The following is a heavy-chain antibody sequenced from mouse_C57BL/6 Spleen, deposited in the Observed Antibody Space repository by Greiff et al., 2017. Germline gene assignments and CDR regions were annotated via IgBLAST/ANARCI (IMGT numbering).Heavy chain of an antibody. CDR3: TTGLPLFAG. D-gene: IGHD2-2*01. CDR2: IDPEYGDT. J-gene: IGHJ3*01. V-gene: IGHV14-4*01. CDR1: GFTIKDDY. Sequence: VQLKESGAELVRPGASVKLSCTASGFTIKDDYMHWVQQRPEQGLEWIGWIDPEYGDTESASKFQGKATITADTSSNTAYLQLSSLTSEDTAVYYCTTGLPLFAGWGQGTLVTVSA.